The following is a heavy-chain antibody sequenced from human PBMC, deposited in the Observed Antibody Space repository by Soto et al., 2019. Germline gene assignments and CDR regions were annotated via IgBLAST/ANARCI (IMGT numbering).Heavy chain of an antibody. D-gene: IGHD3-10*02. V-gene: IGHV3-49*04. CDR3: ARDHMFALVS. Sequence: PGGSLRLSCTASGFIFDDHAMSWVRQAPGKGLEWVGFIRSKAYGGTTEYAASVAGRFTISRDDSRSVAYLQMNSLKTEDTAVYSCARDHMFALVSWGPGTLLTVSS. J-gene: IGHJ4*02. CDR2: IRSKAYGGTT. CDR1: GFIFDDHA.